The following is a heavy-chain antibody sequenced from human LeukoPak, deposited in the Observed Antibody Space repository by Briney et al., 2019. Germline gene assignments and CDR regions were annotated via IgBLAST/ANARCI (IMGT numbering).Heavy chain of an antibody. J-gene: IGHJ4*02. Sequence: ASVKVSCKASGYTFTGYYMHWVRQAPGQGLEWMGWMNPNSGNTGYAQKFQGRVTITRNTSISTAYMELSSLRSEDTAVYYCAREGPFSSSSSFDYWGQGTLVTVSS. CDR2: MNPNSGNT. CDR1: GYTFTGYY. V-gene: IGHV1-8*03. CDR3: AREGPFSSSSSFDY. D-gene: IGHD6-6*01.